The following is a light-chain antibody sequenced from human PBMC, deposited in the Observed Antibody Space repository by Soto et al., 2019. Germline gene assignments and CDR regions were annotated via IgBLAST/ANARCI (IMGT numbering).Light chain of an antibody. V-gene: IGKV3-15*01. Sequence: EIVMTQSPATLSVSPGEEATLSCRASQSVSSKLAWYQQKPGQAARLLIYGASTRATGIPARFSGSGSGTEFTLTISSLQSEDFAVYYCQQYNNWPPITFGQGTRLEIK. CDR2: GAS. CDR1: QSVSSK. J-gene: IGKJ5*01. CDR3: QQYNNWPPIT.